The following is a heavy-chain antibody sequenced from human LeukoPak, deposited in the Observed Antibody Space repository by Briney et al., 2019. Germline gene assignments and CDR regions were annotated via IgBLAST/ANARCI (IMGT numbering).Heavy chain of an antibody. D-gene: IGHD3-22*01. CDR2: IDSGATNT. CDR3: AKSGITMIVVVTFAHDAFDI. Sequence: GGSLRLSCAVSGFTFSNYDMNWVRQAPGKGLEWVSAIDSGATNTYYADFVKGRFTISRDNSKNTLYLQMNSLRAEDTAVYYCAKSGITMIVVVTFAHDAFDIWGQGTMVTVSS. V-gene: IGHV3-23*05. J-gene: IGHJ3*02. CDR1: GFTFSNYD.